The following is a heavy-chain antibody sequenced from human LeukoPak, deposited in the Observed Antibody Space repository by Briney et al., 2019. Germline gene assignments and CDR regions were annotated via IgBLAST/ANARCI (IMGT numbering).Heavy chain of an antibody. J-gene: IGHJ4*02. Sequence: GGSLRLSCTASGLTFSSYAMHWVRQAPGKGLEYVSVISSNGGSTYYANSVKGRFTISRDNSKNTLYLQMGSLRAEDMAVYYCARGGPFQWELLVYWGQGTLVTVSS. CDR1: GLTFSSYA. CDR2: ISSNGGST. V-gene: IGHV3-64*01. CDR3: ARGGPFQWELLVY. D-gene: IGHD1-26*01.